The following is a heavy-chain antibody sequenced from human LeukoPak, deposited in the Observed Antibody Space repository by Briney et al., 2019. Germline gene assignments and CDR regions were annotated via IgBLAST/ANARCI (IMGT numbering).Heavy chain of an antibody. CDR1: GFTFSSYS. CDR2: ISSSSSYI. D-gene: IGHD3-22*01. Sequence: PGGSLRLSCAASGFTFSSYSMNWVRQAPGKGLEWVSSISSSSSYIYYADSVKGRFTISRDNAKNSLYLQMNSLRAEDTAVYYCAREWNDYYDSSGYYDYWGQGTLATVSS. J-gene: IGHJ4*02. V-gene: IGHV3-21*01. CDR3: AREWNDYYDSSGYYDY.